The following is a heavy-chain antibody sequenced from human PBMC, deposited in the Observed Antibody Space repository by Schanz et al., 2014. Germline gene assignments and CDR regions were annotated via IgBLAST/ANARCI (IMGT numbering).Heavy chain of an antibody. V-gene: IGHV1-18*01. CDR2: INGYNGHT. J-gene: IGHJ6*01. Sequence: QVQLVQSGAEVKKPGASVKVSCKASGYTFSSYGITWVRQAPGQGLEWMGWINGYNGHTLYAQKFQGRVTMTTDTSTSTSYMELRSLRSDDTAVYYCVKDPDKYNWNDVEGMDVWGPGTTVTVSS. CDR3: VKDPDKYNWNDVEGMDV. CDR1: GYTFSSYG. D-gene: IGHD1-1*01.